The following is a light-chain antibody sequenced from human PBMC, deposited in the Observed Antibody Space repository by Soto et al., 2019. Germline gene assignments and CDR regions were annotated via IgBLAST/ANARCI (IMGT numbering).Light chain of an antibody. J-gene: IGLJ1*01. CDR3: CSYAGSNTDV. CDR1: SSDVGNYNL. CDR2: EGS. V-gene: IGLV2-23*01. Sequence: QSVLTQPASVSGSPGQSITISCTGTSSDVGNYNLVSWYQQHPGKAPKLMIYEGSKRPSGVSNRFSGSKSGNTASLTISGLQAEDEADYYCCSYAGSNTDVFGTGTKLTVL.